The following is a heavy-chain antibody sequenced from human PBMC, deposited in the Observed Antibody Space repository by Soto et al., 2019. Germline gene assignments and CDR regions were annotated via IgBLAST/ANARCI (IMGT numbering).Heavy chain of an antibody. Sequence: ASVKVSCKASGYTFTNYGIRWVRQAHGQGLEWMGGIIPIFGSAYYADSVKGRFTISRDNSKNTLYLQMNSLRAEDTAVYYCARHGYSYGGGYFDYWGQGTLVTVSS. CDR3: ARHGYSYGGGYFDY. J-gene: IGHJ4*02. CDR2: IIPIFGSA. V-gene: IGHV1-18*01. D-gene: IGHD5-18*01. CDR1: GYTFTNYG.